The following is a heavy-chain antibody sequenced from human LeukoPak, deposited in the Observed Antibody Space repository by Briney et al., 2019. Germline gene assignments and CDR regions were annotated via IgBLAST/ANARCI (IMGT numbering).Heavy chain of an antibody. J-gene: IGHJ4*02. CDR3: KSGGAAPGSFDN. Sequence: PGGSLRLSCAASGFTFSIYSMNWVRQAPGKGLEWVSSISSSSSYISYADSVKGRFTISRDNARNSLYLQLNSLRVEDTAVYYCKSGGAAPGSFDNWGQGTLVTVSP. D-gene: IGHD6-13*01. V-gene: IGHV3-21*01. CDR1: GFTFSIYS. CDR2: ISSSSSYI.